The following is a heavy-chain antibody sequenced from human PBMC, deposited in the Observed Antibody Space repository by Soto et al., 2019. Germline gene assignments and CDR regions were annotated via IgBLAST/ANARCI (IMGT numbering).Heavy chain of an antibody. CDR1: GGSISSGGYS. V-gene: IGHV4-30-2*01. J-gene: IGHJ6*02. CDR3: ARGDIGAMDV. Sequence: SETLSLTCAVSGGSISSGGYSWSWIRQPPGKGLEWIGYIYRSGNTYYNLSLKSRVTISVDRSKNQFSLKLSSVTAADTAVYYCARGDIGAMDVWGQGTTVTVSS. CDR2: IYRSGNT.